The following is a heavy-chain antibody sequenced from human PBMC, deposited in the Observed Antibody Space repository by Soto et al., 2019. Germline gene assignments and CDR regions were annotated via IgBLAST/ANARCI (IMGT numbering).Heavy chain of an antibody. J-gene: IGHJ4*01. Sequence: SETLSLTCTVSGGSISSADYYWSWIRRPPGKGLEWIGYFHSSGATYKDPSLKSRVTISVDTSKNQISLKLDSVTAADTAVYYCASIWFGDFDYWGHGTLVTVS. V-gene: IGHV4-30-4*01. CDR3: ASIWFGDFDY. D-gene: IGHD3-10*01. CDR2: FHSSGAT. CDR1: GGSISSADYY.